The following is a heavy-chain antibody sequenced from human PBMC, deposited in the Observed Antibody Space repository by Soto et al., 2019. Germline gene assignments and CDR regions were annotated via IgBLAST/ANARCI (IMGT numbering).Heavy chain of an antibody. CDR3: ARVKAGGYYYDSSGYYGMDV. Sequence: SGGSLRLSCAASGFTFSSYEMNWVRQAPGKGLEWVSYISSSGSTIYYADSVKGRFTISRDNAKNSLYLQMNSLRAEDTAVYYCARVKAGGYYYDSSGYYGMDVWGQGTTVTVSS. J-gene: IGHJ6*02. CDR1: GFTFSSYE. CDR2: ISSSGSTI. V-gene: IGHV3-48*03. D-gene: IGHD3-22*01.